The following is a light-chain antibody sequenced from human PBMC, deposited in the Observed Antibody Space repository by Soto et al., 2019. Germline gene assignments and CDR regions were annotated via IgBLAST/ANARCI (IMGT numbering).Light chain of an antibody. CDR2: GAY. V-gene: IGKV3-20*01. CDR1: QSVSSSY. J-gene: IGKJ1*01. CDR3: QKYGSAPRT. Sequence: DIELTQSPGSLSLSPGERATLSCRASQSVSSSYLAWHQQKRGQAHRLLIYGAYSRSTGIPDRFRGSGSGTDFTLTISRPEPEVFVVHYFQKYGSAPRTFGQGTKVDIK.